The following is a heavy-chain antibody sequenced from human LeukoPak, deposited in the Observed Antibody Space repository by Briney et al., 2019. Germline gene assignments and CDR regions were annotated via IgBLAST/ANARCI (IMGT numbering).Heavy chain of an antibody. CDR3: ARGRVTIFGVVIPYYFDY. J-gene: IGHJ4*02. CDR1: GGSISSYY. D-gene: IGHD3-3*01. CDR2: IYTSGST. Sequence: KPSETLSLTCTVSGGSISSYYWSWIRQPAGKGLEWIGRIYTSGSTNYNPSLKSRVTMSVDTSKNQFSLKLSSVTAADTAVYYCARGRVTIFGVVIPYYFDYWGQGTLVTVSS. V-gene: IGHV4-4*07.